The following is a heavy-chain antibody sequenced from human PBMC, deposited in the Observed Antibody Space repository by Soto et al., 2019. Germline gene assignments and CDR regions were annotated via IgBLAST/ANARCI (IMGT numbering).Heavy chain of an antibody. Sequence: PSERVCLTCTFSGGFISSGGYYWSWIRQHPGKGLEWIGYIYYSGSTYYNPSLKSRVTISVDTSKTQFSLKLSSVTAADTAVYYCARGLYYDFWSGYCGRDYGMDFWGQGTTVTVSS. D-gene: IGHD3-3*01. CDR3: ARGLYYDFWSGYCGRDYGMDF. J-gene: IGHJ6*02. CDR2: IYYSGST. CDR1: GGFISSGGYY. V-gene: IGHV4-31*03.